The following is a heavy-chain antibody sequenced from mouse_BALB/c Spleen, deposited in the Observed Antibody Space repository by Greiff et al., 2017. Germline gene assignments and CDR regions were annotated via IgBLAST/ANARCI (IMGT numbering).Heavy chain of an antibody. D-gene: IGHD1-1*01. CDR2: INPSNGRT. CDR3: ARQVGGAMDY. Sequence: VQLVESGAELVKPGASVKLSCKASGYTFTSYWMHWVKQRPGQGLEWIGEINPSNGRTNYNEKFKSKATLTVDKSSSTAYMQLSSLTSEDSAVYYCARQVGGAMDYWGQGTSVTVSS. J-gene: IGHJ4*01. CDR1: GYTFTSYW. V-gene: IGHV1S81*02.